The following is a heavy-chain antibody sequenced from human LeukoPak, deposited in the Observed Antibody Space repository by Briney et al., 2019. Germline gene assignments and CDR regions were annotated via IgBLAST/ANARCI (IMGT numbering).Heavy chain of an antibody. CDR2: INHSGST. Sequence: SETLSLTCAVYGGSFSGYYWSWIRQPPGKGLEWIGEINHSGSTNYNPSLKSRVTISVDTSKNQFSLKLSSVTAADTAVYYCARGAYYYDRSGYDAFDIWGQGTMVTVSS. J-gene: IGHJ3*02. CDR1: GGSFSGYY. CDR3: ARGAYYYDRSGYDAFDI. D-gene: IGHD3-22*01. V-gene: IGHV4-34*01.